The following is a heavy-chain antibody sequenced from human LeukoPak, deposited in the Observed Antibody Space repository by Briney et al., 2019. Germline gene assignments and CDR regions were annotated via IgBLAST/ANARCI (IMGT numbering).Heavy chain of an antibody. Sequence: NPSETLSLTCTVSGGSISGYYWSWIRQPPGKGLEWIGYISYSGSTNFNPSLKSRVTISLDTSKNQVSLILTSVTAADTAVYYCARLAVATTSWFDPWGQGALVTVSS. D-gene: IGHD2-15*01. V-gene: IGHV4-59*01. J-gene: IGHJ5*02. CDR3: ARLAVATTSWFDP. CDR1: GGSISGYY. CDR2: ISYSGST.